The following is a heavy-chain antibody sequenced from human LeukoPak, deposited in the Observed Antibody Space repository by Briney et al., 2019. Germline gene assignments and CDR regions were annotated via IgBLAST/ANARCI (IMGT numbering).Heavy chain of an antibody. J-gene: IGHJ4*02. V-gene: IGHV3-30-3*01. Sequence: PGGSLRLPCAASGFTFSSYAMHWVRQAPGKGLEWVAVISYDGSNKYYADSVKGRFTISRDNSKNTLYLQMNSLRAEDTAVYYCAKGFLRWLFDYWGQGTLVTVSS. D-gene: IGHD4-17*01. CDR2: ISYDGSNK. CDR3: AKGFLRWLFDY. CDR1: GFTFSSYA.